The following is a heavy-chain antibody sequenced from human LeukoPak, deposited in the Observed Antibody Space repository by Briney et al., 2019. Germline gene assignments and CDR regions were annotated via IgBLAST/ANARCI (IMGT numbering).Heavy chain of an antibody. D-gene: IGHD5-12*01. CDR3: ARGLYSGYPY. CDR2: INHSGST. CDR1: GGSFSGYY. Sequence: SETLSLTCADYGGSFSGYYWSWIRQPPGKGLEWIGEINHSGSTNYNPSLKSRVTISVDTSKNQFSLKLSSVTAADTAVYYCARGLYSGYPYWGQGTLVTVSS. J-gene: IGHJ4*02. V-gene: IGHV4-34*01.